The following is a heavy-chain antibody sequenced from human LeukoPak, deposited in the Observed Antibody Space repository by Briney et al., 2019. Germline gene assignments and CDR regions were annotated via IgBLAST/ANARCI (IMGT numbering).Heavy chain of an antibody. D-gene: IGHD6-13*01. CDR3: ARDHSSWELPSDY. Sequence: PGGSLRLSCAASGFTFSSYWMHWVRQAPGKGLVWVSRINSDGSTISYADSVKGRFTISGDNAKNTLYLQMNSLRAEDTAVYYCARDHSSWELPSDYWGQGTLVTVSS. J-gene: IGHJ4*02. CDR1: GFTFSSYW. V-gene: IGHV3-74*01. CDR2: INSDGSTI.